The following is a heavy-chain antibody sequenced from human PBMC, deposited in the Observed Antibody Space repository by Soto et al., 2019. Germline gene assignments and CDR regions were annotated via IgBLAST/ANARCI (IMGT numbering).Heavy chain of an antibody. CDR1: GFTFSSYA. D-gene: IGHD1-26*01. V-gene: IGHV3-23*01. CDR2: ISDSGYST. CDR3: AKVPKFGRSYWG. Sequence: EVQLLESGGDLVQPGGSLRLSCAASGFTFSSYAMSWVRQAPGKGLDWVSTISDSGYSTYYADSVKGRFTISRDNSKNMLFLQVNSLRVEDTAIYYCAKVPKFGRSYWGWGQGTLVTVSS. J-gene: IGHJ4*02.